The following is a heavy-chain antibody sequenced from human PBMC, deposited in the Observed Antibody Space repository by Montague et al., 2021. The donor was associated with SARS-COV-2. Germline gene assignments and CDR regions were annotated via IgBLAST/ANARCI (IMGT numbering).Heavy chain of an antibody. CDR1: GGSISSYY. Sequence: SETRSLTCTVSGGSISSYYWSWIRQPPGKGLEWIGYIYYSGSTNYNPSLKSRVTISVDTSKNQFSLKLSSVTAADTAVYYCAREGSGRGYYYYGMDVWGQGTTVTDSS. V-gene: IGHV4-59*01. CDR2: IYYSGST. D-gene: IGHD3-10*01. CDR3: AREGSGRGYYYYGMDV. J-gene: IGHJ6*02.